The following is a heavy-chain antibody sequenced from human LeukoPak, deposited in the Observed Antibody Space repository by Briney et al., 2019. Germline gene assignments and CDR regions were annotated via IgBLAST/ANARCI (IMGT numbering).Heavy chain of an antibody. CDR1: GFTFNNYG. CDR2: IWYDGTNK. CDR3: ARGRFGELSVATFDI. J-gene: IGHJ3*02. V-gene: IGHV3-33*01. Sequence: GGSLRLSCAASGFTFNNYGMYWVRQAPGKGLEWVALIWYDGTNKYYGDSVKGRFTISRDNSKNTLYLQMNSLRAEDTAVYYCARGRFGELSVATFDIWGQGTMVTVSS. D-gene: IGHD3-10*01.